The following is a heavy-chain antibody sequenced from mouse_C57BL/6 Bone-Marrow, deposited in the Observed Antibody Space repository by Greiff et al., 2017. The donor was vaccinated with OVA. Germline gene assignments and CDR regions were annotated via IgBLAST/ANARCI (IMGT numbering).Heavy chain of an antibody. V-gene: IGHV14-4*01. J-gene: IGHJ2*01. CDR2: IYPENGDT. Sequence: EVQLQESGAELVRPGASVKLSCTASGFNIKDYYMHWVKERPEQGLEWIGWIYPENGDTEYASKFQCKATITSDTSYKTVYLHLSRLTSADTAVYYCTTYRYWGQGTTLTVSS. CDR1: GFNIKDYY. CDR3: TTYRY.